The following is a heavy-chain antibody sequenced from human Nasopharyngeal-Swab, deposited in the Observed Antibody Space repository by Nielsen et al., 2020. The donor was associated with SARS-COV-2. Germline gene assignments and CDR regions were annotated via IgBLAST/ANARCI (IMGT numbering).Heavy chain of an antibody. D-gene: IGHD2-15*01. J-gene: IGHJ4*02. V-gene: IGHV1-18*01. CDR1: GYTFTSYG. CDR3: ARVGPDIVVVVAAAPDY. CDR2: ISAYNGNT. Sequence: ASVKVSCKASGYTFTSYGISWVRQAPGQGLEWMGWISAYNGNTNYAQKLQGRVTMTTDTSTSTAYMELRSLRSDDTAVYYCARVGPDIVVVVAAAPDYWGQGTLVTVPS.